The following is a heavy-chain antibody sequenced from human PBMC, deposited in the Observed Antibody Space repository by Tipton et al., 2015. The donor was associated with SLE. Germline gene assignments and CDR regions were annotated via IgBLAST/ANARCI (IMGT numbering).Heavy chain of an antibody. V-gene: IGHV4-39*01. CDR2: IYYSGST. D-gene: IGHD5-18*01. J-gene: IGHJ4*02. CDR3: ARQEGYSYGDFDY. CDR1: GGSISSSSYY. Sequence: TLSLTCTVSGGSISSSSYYWGWIRQPPGKGLEWIGSIYYSGSTYYNPSPKSRVTISVDTSKNQFSLKLSSVTAADTAVYYCARQEGYSYGDFDYWGQGTLVTVSS.